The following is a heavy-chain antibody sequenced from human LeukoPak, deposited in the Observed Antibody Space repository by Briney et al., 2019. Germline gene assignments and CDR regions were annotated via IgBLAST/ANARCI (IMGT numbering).Heavy chain of an antibody. D-gene: IGHD3-16*01. V-gene: IGHV3-23*01. J-gene: IGHJ4*02. CDR3: AKDNSLRLTQRGYFDY. Sequence: GGSLRLSCAASGFTFSSYWMSWVRQAPGKGLEWVSGISGSGSSTYYADSVKGRFTISRDNSKNTLYLQMNSLRAEDTAVYYCAKDNSLRLTQRGYFDYWGQGTLVTVSS. CDR2: ISGSGSST. CDR1: GFTFSSYW.